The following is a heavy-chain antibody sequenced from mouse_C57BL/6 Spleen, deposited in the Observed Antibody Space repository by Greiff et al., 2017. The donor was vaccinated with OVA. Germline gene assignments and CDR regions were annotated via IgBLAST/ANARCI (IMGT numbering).Heavy chain of an antibody. CDR2: ISSKSNNYAT. J-gene: IGHJ3*01. D-gene: IGHD4-1*01. Sequence: DVQLVESGGGLVQPKGSLKLSCAASGFSFNTYAMHWVRQAPGKGLEWVARISSKSNNYATYYAVSVKDRFTTSRDDSESMLYLQMNNLKTEDTAMYYCVRGPGGFAYWGQGTLVTVSA. CDR1: GFSFNTYA. CDR3: VRGPGGFAY. V-gene: IGHV10-1*01.